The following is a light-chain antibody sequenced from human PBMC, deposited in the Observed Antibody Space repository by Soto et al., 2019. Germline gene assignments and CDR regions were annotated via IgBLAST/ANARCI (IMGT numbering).Light chain of an antibody. CDR2: EVS. Sequence: QSVLTQPPSASGSPGQSVTISCTGTSSDVGGYNYVSWYQQYPGKAPKVMIYEVSKRPSGVPDRFSGSKSGNTASLTVSGLQAEDEADYYCSSYAGRNNLVFGRGTKVTVL. J-gene: IGLJ2*01. CDR3: SSYAGRNNLV. V-gene: IGLV2-8*01. CDR1: SSDVGGYNY.